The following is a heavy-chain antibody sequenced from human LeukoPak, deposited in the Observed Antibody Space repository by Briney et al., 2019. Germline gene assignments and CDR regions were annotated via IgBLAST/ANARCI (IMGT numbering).Heavy chain of an antibody. CDR2: ISGHNGNT. CDR3: TRDHYGRGVFDY. D-gene: IGHD3-10*01. J-gene: IGHJ4*02. V-gene: IGHV1-18*01. CDR1: GYIFTSYG. Sequence: GSVKVSCKSSGYIFTSYGISWVRQAPGQGLEWMGWISGHNGNTHFAQKFQARVTMTIDTSSSTAHLDLGSLGSEDTAVYYCTRDHYGRGVFDYWGQGPLVTVSS.